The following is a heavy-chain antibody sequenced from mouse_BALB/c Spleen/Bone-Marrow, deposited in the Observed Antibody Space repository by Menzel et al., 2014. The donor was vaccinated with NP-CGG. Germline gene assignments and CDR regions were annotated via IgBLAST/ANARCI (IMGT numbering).Heavy chain of an antibody. D-gene: IGHD2-4*01. CDR1: GFSLTSYG. CDR3: ARERGDYGGYGMDY. Sequence: VHLVESGPGLVAPSQRLSITCTVSGFSLTSYGVHWVRQSPGKGLEWLGIIWASGSTNCNSALMSRLSISKDNSKSQVFLKMNSLQTDDTAMYYCARERGDYGGYGMDYWGQGTSVTVSS. V-gene: IGHV2-9*02. CDR2: IWASGST. J-gene: IGHJ4*01.